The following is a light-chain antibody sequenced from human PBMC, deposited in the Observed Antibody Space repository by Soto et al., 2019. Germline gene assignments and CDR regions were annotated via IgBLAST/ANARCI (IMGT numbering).Light chain of an antibody. CDR1: QDIRNH. CDR2: DVS. Sequence: DIQMTQSPASLSASAGDRVIITCQASQDIRNHLNWYQQKPGKAPKLLIYDVSNLATGVPPKFSGGGSGTDFTLTISSLQPDDIETYYCQHYDDLVTFGGGTKVEIK. CDR3: QHYDDLVT. J-gene: IGKJ4*01. V-gene: IGKV1-33*01.